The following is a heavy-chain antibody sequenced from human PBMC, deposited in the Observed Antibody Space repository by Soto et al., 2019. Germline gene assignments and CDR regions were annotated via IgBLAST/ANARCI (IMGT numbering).Heavy chain of an antibody. Sequence: WETLALTCTVSGGSISAFYWNWIRQPAGKGLEWIGRIYASGHTIYNPSLESRVTMSVDTSKHQFSLKLNSVTAADTAVYYCARSPSPSSLGTIDICCPATVVTVSS. D-gene: IGHD2-8*01. CDR1: GGSISAFY. CDR3: ARSPSPSSLGTIDI. CDR2: IYASGHT. V-gene: IGHV4-4*07. J-gene: IGHJ3*02.